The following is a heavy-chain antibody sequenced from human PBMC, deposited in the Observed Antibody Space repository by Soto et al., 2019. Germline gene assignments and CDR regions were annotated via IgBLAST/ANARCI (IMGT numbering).Heavy chain of an antibody. CDR1: GGSISSSSYY. CDR3: ARMSPESNWNYYYGMDV. J-gene: IGHJ6*02. D-gene: IGHD1-20*01. CDR2: IYYSGST. Sequence: PSETLSLTCTVSGGSISSSSYYWGWIRQPPGKGLEWIGSIYYSGSTYYNPSLKSRVTISVDTSKNQFSLKLSSVTAADTAVYCCARMSPESNWNYYYGMDVWGQGTTVTVSS. V-gene: IGHV4-39*01.